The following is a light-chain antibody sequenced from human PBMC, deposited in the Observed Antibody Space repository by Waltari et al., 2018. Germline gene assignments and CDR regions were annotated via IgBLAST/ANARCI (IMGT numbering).Light chain of an antibody. J-gene: IGLJ2*01. Sequence: SALTHPAPRSGSPGQSIPIPCTGTSSAVGGANYVPWYQQHPGKAPKLMIYDVSKRPSGVSNRFSGSKSGNTASLTISGLQAEDEADYYCSSYTSSSTYVVFGGGTKLTVL. CDR3: SSYTSSSTYVV. CDR2: DVS. CDR1: SSAVGGANY. V-gene: IGLV2-14*01.